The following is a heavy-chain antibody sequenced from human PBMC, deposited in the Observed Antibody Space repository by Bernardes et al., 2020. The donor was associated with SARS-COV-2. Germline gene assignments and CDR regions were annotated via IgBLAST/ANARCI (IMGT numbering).Heavy chain of an antibody. J-gene: IGHJ6*02. Sequence: GGSLRLSCAASGFTFDDYSMHWVRQAPGKGLEWVSLISWDSHTTYYVDSVKGRFTISRDNSKNSLYLQMNSLTTEDTAVYYCVKDKGLTGITVYYYGMDVWGQGTTVTVSS. CDR1: GFTFDDYS. CDR2: ISWDSHTT. V-gene: IGHV3-43*01. D-gene: IGHD1-7*01. CDR3: VKDKGLTGITVYYYGMDV.